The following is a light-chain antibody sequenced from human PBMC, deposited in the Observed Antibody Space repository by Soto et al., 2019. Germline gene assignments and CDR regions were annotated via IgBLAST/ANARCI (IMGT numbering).Light chain of an antibody. CDR1: YRDVCAFNF. CDR3: NSYTTSRTYV. J-gene: IGLJ1*01. CDR2: NVS. Sequence: QSALTQPASVSGSPGQSITISCTGTYRDVCAFNFVTWYQHHPGKAPKLIICNVSERPSGVSNRFSGSKSGNTASLTIAGLQAEDEADYYCNSYTTSRTYVFGTGTKVTVL. V-gene: IGLV2-14*01.